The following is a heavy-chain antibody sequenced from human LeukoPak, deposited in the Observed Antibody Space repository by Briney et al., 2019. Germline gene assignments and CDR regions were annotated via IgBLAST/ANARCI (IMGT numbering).Heavy chain of an antibody. CDR2: IIPIFGTA. J-gene: IGHJ3*02. D-gene: IGHD3-22*01. V-gene: IGHV1-69*13. CDR3: ARAGEYYYDSSANDVFDI. CDR1: GGTFSSYA. Sequence: SVKVSCKASGGTFSSYAISWVRQAPGQGLEWMGGIIPIFGTANYAPKFQGRVTITADESTSTAYMELSSLRSEDTAVYYCARAGEYYYDSSANDVFDIRGQGTMVTVSS.